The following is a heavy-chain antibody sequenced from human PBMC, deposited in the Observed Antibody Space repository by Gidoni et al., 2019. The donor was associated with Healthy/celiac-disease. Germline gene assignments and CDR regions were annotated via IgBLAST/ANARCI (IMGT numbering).Heavy chain of an antibody. CDR1: GFTFSSYA. J-gene: IGHJ4*02. V-gene: IGHV3-23*01. CDR2: ISGSGGST. D-gene: IGHD2-15*01. CDR3: AKAYSIHSVFDY. Sequence: EVQLLESGGGLVQPGGSLRLSCAASGFTFSSYAMSWVRQAPGKGLEWVSAISGSGGSTYYADSVKGRFTISRDNSKNTLYLQMNSLRAEYTAVYYCAKAYSIHSVFDYWGQGTLVTVSS.